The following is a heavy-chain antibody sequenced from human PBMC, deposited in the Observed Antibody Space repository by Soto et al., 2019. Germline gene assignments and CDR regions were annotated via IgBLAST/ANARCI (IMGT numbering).Heavy chain of an antibody. J-gene: IGHJ4*02. CDR1: GYTFTSNY. V-gene: IGHV1-46*01. CDR2: INPGIGST. CDR3: ARQYCTGNSCYPYFDY. Sequence: ASVKVSCKASGYTFTSNYLHWIRQAPGQGREWMGTINPGIGSTTYAENFQGRVAMTSDTSTTTVHLELSSLRFEDTAVYYCARQYCTGNSCYPYFDYWGQGTLVTVSS. D-gene: IGHD2-8*02.